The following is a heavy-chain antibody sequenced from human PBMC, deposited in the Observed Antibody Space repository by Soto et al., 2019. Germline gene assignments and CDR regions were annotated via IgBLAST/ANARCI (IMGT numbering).Heavy chain of an antibody. CDR2: IKQDGSEK. J-gene: IGHJ4*02. Sequence: GGSLRLSCAASGFTFSSYWMSWVRQAPGKGLEWVANIKQDGSEKQYVDYAKRRFTISRDNAKHSLYLQMNSLRAEDTAVYYCVGGSLGNHADYFDYWGQETRVTVSS. CDR1: GFTFSSYW. CDR3: VGGSLGNHADYFDY. V-gene: IGHV3-7*03. D-gene: IGHD3-16*01.